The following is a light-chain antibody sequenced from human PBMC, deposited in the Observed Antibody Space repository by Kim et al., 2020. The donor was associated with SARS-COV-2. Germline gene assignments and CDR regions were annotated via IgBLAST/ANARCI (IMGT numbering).Light chain of an antibody. J-gene: IGLJ2*01. CDR3: NSRGSNDNVL. Sequence: SSELTQDPAVSVASGQTVSITCQGDSLRSYYATWYQQKPGQAPILVIYGKNNRPSGIPDRFSGSSSGNTASLTITGTQAGDEADYYCNSRGSNDNVLFGGGTQLTVL. CDR1: SLRSYY. V-gene: IGLV3-19*01. CDR2: GKN.